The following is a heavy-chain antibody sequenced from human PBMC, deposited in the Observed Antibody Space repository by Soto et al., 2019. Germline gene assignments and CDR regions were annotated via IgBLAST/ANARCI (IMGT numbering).Heavy chain of an antibody. V-gene: IGHV4-39*01. J-gene: IGHJ1*01. CDR2: IYYSGST. D-gene: IGHD6-13*01. Sequence: QLQLQESGPGLVKPSETLSLTCTVSGGSISSSSYYWGWIRQPPGKGLEWIGSIYYSGSTYYNPSLKSPLTISVDTSKNQFSLKLSSVTAADTAVYYCASRGARGSSWSPPASHWGQGTLVTVSS. CDR1: GGSISSSSYY. CDR3: ASRGARGSSWSPPASH.